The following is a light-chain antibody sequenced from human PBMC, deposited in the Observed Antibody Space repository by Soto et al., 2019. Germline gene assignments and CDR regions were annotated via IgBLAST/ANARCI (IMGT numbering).Light chain of an antibody. CDR2: DVS. J-gene: IGLJ1*01. V-gene: IGLV2-11*01. CDR1: SGDVGGYNY. Sequence: QSVLTQPRSVSGSPGQSVTISCTGTSGDVGGYNYVSWYQQHPGKAPKLMIYDVSKRPSGVPDRFSGSKSGNTASLTISGLQAEDEADYYCCSYAGSYTPRVFGTGTKSPS. CDR3: CSYAGSYTPRV.